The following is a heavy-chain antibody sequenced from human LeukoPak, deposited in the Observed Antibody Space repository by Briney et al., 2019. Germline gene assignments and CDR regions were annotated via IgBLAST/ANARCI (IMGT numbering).Heavy chain of an antibody. CDR1: GGSISSYY. J-gene: IGHJ5*02. CDR2: IYYSGST. D-gene: IGHD3-9*01. CDR3: ARENTYYDILTGYHKSWFDP. V-gene: IGHV4-59*12. Sequence: SETLSLTCTVSGGSISSYYWSWIRQPPGKGLEWIGYIYYSGSTNYNPSLKSRVTISVDTSKNHFSLRLSSVTAADTAVYYCARENTYYDILTGYHKSWFDPWGQGTLVTVSS.